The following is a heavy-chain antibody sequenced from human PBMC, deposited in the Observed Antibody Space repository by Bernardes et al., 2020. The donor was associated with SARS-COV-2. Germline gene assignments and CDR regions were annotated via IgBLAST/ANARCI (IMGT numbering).Heavy chain of an antibody. D-gene: IGHD2-21*02. V-gene: IGHV1-24*01. CDR2: FDPEDGKT. J-gene: IGHJ5*02. CDR3: ATGTVLGYGGNSEIWFDP. CDR1: GYTHTEFS. Sequence: ASVKVSCKVSGYTHTEFSMPWVRQAPGQGLEWMGGFDPEDGKTNYAQKFQGRVTMTEDTSTDTAYMELSSLRSEDTAVYYCATGTVLGYGGNSEIWFDPWGPGTLVTGSS.